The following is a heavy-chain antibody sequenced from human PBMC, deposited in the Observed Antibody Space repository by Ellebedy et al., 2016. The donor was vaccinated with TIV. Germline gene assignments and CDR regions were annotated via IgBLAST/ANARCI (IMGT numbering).Heavy chain of an antibody. D-gene: IGHD1-14*01. CDR3: ARKVSTGSIRGYFDY. J-gene: IGHJ4*02. CDR1: GFTFSVYA. CDR2: ISDSSSHI. V-gene: IGHV3-48*02. Sequence: GGSLRLSXAASGFTFSVYAMNWVRQAPGKGLEWLSYISDSSSHIYYADSVKGRFTISRDNAKNSVYLQMNSLRDEDTAVYYCARKVSTGSIRGYFDYWGQGTLVTVSS.